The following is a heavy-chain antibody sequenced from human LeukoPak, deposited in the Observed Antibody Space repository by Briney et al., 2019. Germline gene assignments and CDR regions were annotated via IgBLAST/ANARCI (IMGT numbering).Heavy chain of an antibody. CDR1: GGSFSGYY. D-gene: IGHD6-13*01. CDR3: ARDNVGSSWYRYYYYYMDV. Sequence: SETLSLTCAVYGGSFSGYYWSWIRQPPGKGLEWIGEINHSGSTNYNPSLKSRVTISVDTSKNQFSLKLSSVTAADTAVYYCARDNVGSSWYRYYYYYMDVWGKGTTVTISS. CDR2: INHSGST. J-gene: IGHJ6*03. V-gene: IGHV4-34*01.